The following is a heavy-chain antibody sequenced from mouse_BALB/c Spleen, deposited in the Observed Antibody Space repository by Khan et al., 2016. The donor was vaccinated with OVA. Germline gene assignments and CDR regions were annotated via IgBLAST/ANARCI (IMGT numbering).Heavy chain of an antibody. CDR2: IWGDGNT. CDR1: GFSLTSYG. CDR3: AKDRGYYAVDY. J-gene: IGHJ4*01. V-gene: IGHV2-3*01. Sequence: QVQLKESGPGLVAPSQSLSITCTVSGFSLTSYGVSWVRQPPGKGLEWRGVIWGDGNTNFHSALRSRLSISKDNSKSQVFLKLNSLQADDTATYYCAKDRGYYAVDYWGQGTSVTVSS.